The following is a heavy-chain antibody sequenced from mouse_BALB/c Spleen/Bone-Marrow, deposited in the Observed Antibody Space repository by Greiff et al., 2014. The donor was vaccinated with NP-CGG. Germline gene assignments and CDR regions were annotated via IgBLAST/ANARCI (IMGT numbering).Heavy chain of an antibody. D-gene: IGHD2-1*01. CDR2: IDPANGNT. CDR1: GFNIKDTY. Sequence: VQLKESGAELVKPGASVKLSCTASGFNIKDTYMHWVKQRPEQGLEWIGRIDPANGNTDYDPKFQGKATITADTSSNTAYLQLSSLTSEDTAVYYCAIYYGNYYAMDYWGQGTSVTVSS. J-gene: IGHJ4*01. CDR3: AIYYGNYYAMDY. V-gene: IGHV14-3*02.